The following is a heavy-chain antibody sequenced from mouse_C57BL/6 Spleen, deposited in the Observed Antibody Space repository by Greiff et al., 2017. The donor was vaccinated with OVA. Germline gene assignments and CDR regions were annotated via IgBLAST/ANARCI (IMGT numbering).Heavy chain of an antibody. V-gene: IGHV1-9*01. CDR1: GYTFTGYW. D-gene: IGHD1-1*01. CDR2: ILPGSGST. J-gene: IGHJ2*01. CDR3: ARGGTTVVAPYFDY. Sequence: VKLMESGAELMKPGASVKLSCKATGYTFTGYWIEWVKQRPGHGLEWIGEILPGSGSTNYNEKFKGKATFTADTSSNTAYMQLSSLTTEDSAISYCARGGTTVVAPYFDYWGQGTTLTVSS.